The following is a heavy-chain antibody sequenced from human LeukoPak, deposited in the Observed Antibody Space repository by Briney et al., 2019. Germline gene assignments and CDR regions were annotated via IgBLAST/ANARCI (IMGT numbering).Heavy chain of an antibody. Sequence: SETLSLTCTVSGGSISSGGYYWSWIRQHPGKGPEWIGYIYYSGSTYYNPSLKSRVTISVDTSKNQFSLKLSSVTAADTAVYYCASRQYDFWSGRPGGGFDPWGQGTLVTVSS. V-gene: IGHV4-31*03. CDR1: GGSISSGGYY. D-gene: IGHD3-3*01. CDR2: IYYSGST. CDR3: ASRQYDFWSGRPGGGFDP. J-gene: IGHJ5*02.